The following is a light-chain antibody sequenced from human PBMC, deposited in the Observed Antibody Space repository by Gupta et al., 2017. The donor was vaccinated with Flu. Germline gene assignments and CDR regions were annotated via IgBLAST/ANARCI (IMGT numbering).Light chain of an antibody. Sequence: SYELTHPPSVSVSPGPTASITCSGDRLGDKYACWYQQKPGQSPVLVISQNNRRPSGIPERFAGSNSGNAATLTIGGTQPMDEADYYCQAWDSSSFVFGTGTKVSVL. CDR2: QNN. V-gene: IGLV3-1*01. CDR3: QAWDSSSFV. J-gene: IGLJ1*01. CDR1: RLGDKY.